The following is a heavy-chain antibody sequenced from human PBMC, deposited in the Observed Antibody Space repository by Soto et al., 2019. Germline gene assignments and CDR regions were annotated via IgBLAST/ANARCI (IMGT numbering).Heavy chain of an antibody. Sequence: GGSLRLSCAASGFTFTNYAMNWVRQAPGKGLEWVSTIRGSAGRTYYADSVMGRFTISRDTSQNTLYLQMNSLRAEDTALYYCVKDRTTVTTLFYGMDDWGQGTAVTVFS. CDR1: GFTFTNYA. CDR3: VKDRTTVTTLFYGMDD. D-gene: IGHD4-17*01. J-gene: IGHJ6*02. V-gene: IGHV3-23*01. CDR2: IRGSAGRT.